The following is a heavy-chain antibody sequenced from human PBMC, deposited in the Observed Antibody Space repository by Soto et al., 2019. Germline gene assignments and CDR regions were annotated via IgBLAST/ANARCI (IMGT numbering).Heavy chain of an antibody. Sequence: EVQLLESGGGLVQPGGSLRLSCAASGFTFSSYAMSWVRQAPGKGLEWVSAISGSGGSTYYADSVKGRLTISRDNSKNTLYLQMNSLRAEDTAVYYCAKGMTTVTTDYYYGMDVWGQGTTVTVSS. D-gene: IGHD4-17*01. CDR1: GFTFSSYA. CDR3: AKGMTTVTTDYYYGMDV. CDR2: ISGSGGST. V-gene: IGHV3-23*01. J-gene: IGHJ6*02.